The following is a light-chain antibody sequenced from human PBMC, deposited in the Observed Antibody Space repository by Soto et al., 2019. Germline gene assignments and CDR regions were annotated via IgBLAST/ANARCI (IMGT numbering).Light chain of an antibody. J-gene: IGKJ2*01. CDR2: AAS. V-gene: IGKV1-39*01. Sequence: DIQMTQSPSSLSASVGDRVTITCRASQSITSYLNWFRQKPGKAPELLISAASNLQSGVPSRFSGSGSGTDFTLTISSPQREDFAIFYCQQSYTLPYTFGQGTKLEIK. CDR1: QSITSY. CDR3: QQSYTLPYT.